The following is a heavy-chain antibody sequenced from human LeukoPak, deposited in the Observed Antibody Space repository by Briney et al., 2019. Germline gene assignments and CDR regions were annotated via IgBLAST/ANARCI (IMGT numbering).Heavy chain of an antibody. CDR3: TRDTYYYDSSIPGY. CDR2: IRSKAYGGTT. CDR1: GFTFGDYA. D-gene: IGHD3-22*01. V-gene: IGHV3-49*04. J-gene: IGHJ4*02. Sequence: QAGGSLRLSCTASGFTFGDYAMSWVRQAPGKGLEWVGFIRSKAYGGTTEYAASVKGRFTISRDDSKSIAYLQLNSLKTEDTAVYYCTRDTYYYDSSIPGYWGQGTLVTVSS.